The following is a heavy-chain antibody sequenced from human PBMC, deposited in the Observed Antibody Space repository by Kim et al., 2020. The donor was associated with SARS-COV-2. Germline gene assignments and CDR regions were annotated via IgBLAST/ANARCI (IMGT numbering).Heavy chain of an antibody. CDR2: ISYDGSNR. CDR3: AKSFCGSSFGYDY. Sequence: GGSLRLSCAASGFTFNSYGMHWVRQAPGKGLEWVAVISYDGSNRYYADSVKGRFTISRDNSKNTLYLQMNSLRIEDTAVYYCAKSFCGSSFGYDYWGQGTLVTVSS. J-gene: IGHJ4*02. D-gene: IGHD1-26*01. V-gene: IGHV3-30*18. CDR1: GFTFNSYG.